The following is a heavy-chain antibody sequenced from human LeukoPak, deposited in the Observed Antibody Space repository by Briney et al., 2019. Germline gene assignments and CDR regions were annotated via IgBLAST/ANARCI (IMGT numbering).Heavy chain of an antibody. D-gene: IGHD3-10*01. CDR3: ARATSGSYYYYYYMDV. CDR1: GFTFSSYS. CDR2: ISSSSSYI. Sequence: GGSLRLSCASSGFTFSSYSMNWVRQAPGKGLEWVSSISSSSSYIYYADSVKGRFTISRDNAENSLYLQMNSLRAEDTAVYYCARATSGSYYYYYYMDVWGKGTTVTISS. J-gene: IGHJ6*03. V-gene: IGHV3-21*01.